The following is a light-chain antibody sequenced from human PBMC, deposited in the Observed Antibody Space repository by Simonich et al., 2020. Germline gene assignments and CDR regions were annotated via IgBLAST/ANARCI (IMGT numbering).Light chain of an antibody. J-gene: IGKJ2*01. V-gene: IGKV3D-20*01. CDR1: QGVGSSY. CDR2: DAS. CDR3: QQYGSSPPKYT. Sequence: EVVLTQSPAPLSLSPVERAPLSCGASQGVGSSYLAWYQQKPALAPRLLIYDASSRATGIPHRFSGSGSGTDFTLTISRLEPEDFAVYYCQQYGSSPPKYTFGQGTQLEIK.